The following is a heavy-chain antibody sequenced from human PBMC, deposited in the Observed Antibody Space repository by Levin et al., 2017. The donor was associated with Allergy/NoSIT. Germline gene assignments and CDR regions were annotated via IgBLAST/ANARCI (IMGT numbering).Heavy chain of an antibody. V-gene: IGHV1-18*01. D-gene: IGHD2-2*01. J-gene: IGHJ3*01. Sequence: TWVRQAPGQGLEWMGWISPYNGDTKYAQKLQGRVTMTADTSTNTAHMEPRSLSFDDTAGYYCARELAATAAVSFDLWGQGTMVTVSS. CDR3: ARELAATAAVSFDL. CDR2: ISPYNGDT.